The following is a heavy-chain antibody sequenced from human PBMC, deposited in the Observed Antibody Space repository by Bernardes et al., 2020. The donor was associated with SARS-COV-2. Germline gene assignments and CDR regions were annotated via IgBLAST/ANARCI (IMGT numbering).Heavy chain of an antibody. Sequence: GGSLRLSCAASGFTFSNAWMSWVRQAPGKGLEWVSSILGSGAPTYYADSVKGRFTVSRDNSKNTLSLQMISLRADDTAVYYCTRDQWRIPTAPGVIGPDFWGQGTLVAVSS. CDR2: ILGSGAPT. V-gene: IGHV3-23*01. CDR3: TRDQWRIPTAPGVIGPDF. CDR1: GFTFSNAW. D-gene: IGHD3-10*01. J-gene: IGHJ4*02.